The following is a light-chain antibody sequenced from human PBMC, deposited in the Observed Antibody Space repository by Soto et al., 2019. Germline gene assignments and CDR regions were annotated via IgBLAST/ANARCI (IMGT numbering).Light chain of an antibody. V-gene: IGKV3-20*01. CDR2: GAS. CDR1: QSVSSSY. J-gene: IGKJ4*01. Sequence: EIVLTQSPGTLSLSPGERATLSCRASQSVSSSYFDWFQQKPGQAPRLLIYGASGRATGIPDRFSGSGSGTDFTLTISMLEPEDFAVYYCHQYGSSPEITFGGGTKVEIK. CDR3: HQYGSSPEIT.